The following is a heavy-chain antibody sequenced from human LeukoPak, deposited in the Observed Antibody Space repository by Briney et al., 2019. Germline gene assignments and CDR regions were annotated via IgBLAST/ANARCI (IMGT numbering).Heavy chain of an antibody. D-gene: IGHD3-22*01. J-gene: IGHJ4*02. CDR1: GYTFTGYY. CDR3: ARTPDTDSSGYYFDY. CDR2: INPSGGST. Sequence: ASVKVSCKASGYTFTGYYMHWVRQAPGQGLEWMGIINPSGGSTSYAQKFQGRVTMTRDTSTSTVYMELSSLRSEDTAVYYCARTPDTDSSGYYFDYWGQGTLVTVSS. V-gene: IGHV1-46*01.